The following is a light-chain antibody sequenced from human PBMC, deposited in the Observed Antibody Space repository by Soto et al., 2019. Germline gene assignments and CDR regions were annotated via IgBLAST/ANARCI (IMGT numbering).Light chain of an antibody. V-gene: IGKV3-15*01. Sequence: EIGMTQSPATLSVSPGERATLSCRASQSVSSNLAWYQQKPGQAPRLLIYGASTRATGIPARFRGSGSGTEFTLTINSLQSEDFAVYYCQQYNNWPLLTFGGGTKVEIK. J-gene: IGKJ4*01. CDR3: QQYNNWPLLT. CDR2: GAS. CDR1: QSVSSN.